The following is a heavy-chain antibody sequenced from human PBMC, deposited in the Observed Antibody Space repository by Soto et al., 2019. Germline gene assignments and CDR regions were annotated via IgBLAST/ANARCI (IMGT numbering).Heavy chain of an antibody. CDR3: AKGYSDSSWSHLDY. Sequence: PWGSLSLSCVIYGFTFISHAMTWVRQAPGKGLEWVSTLNGRATEKYHADSVRGRFTISRDNSKSTLYLQMNSLRAEDSAIYYCAKGYSDSSWSHLDYWGQGSLVTVSS. CDR2: LNGRATEK. V-gene: IGHV3-23*01. D-gene: IGHD6-13*01. CDR1: GFTFISHA. J-gene: IGHJ4*02.